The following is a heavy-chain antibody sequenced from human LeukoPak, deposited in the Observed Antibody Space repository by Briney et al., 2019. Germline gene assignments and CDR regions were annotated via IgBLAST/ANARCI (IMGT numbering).Heavy chain of an antibody. CDR1: GGSFSGYY. CDR3: ARRREVTLDY. CDR2: INHSGST. D-gene: IGHD4-11*01. Sequence: SETLSLTCAVYGGSFSGYYWSWIRQPPGKGLEWIGEINHSGSTNYNPSLKSRVTISVDTSKNQFSLKLSSVTAADTAVYYCARRREVTLDYWGQGTLVTVSS. V-gene: IGHV4-34*01. J-gene: IGHJ4*02.